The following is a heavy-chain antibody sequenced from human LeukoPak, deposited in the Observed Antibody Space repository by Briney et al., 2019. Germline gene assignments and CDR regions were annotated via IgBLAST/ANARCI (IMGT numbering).Heavy chain of an antibody. CDR1: GFTFSSYG. CDR3: ARGALGITFGGVIAP. V-gene: IGHV3-33*01. Sequence: PGGSLRLSCAASGFTFSSYGMHWVRQAPGKGLEWVAAIWYDGSNKYYADSVKGRFTISRDNSKNTLYLQMNSLRAEDTAVYYCARGALGITFGGVIAPWGQGTLVTVSS. D-gene: IGHD3-16*01. CDR2: IWYDGSNK. J-gene: IGHJ5*02.